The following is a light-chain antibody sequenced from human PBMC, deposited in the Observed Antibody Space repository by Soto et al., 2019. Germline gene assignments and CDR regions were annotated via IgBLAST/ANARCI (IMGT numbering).Light chain of an antibody. CDR3: QQYGSAPIT. J-gene: IGKJ5*01. V-gene: IGKV3-20*01. Sequence: EIVLTQSPGTLSLSPGERATLSCRASQSVSSSYLAWYQQKPGLAPRLLIYGASSRATGIPDKFSGSGSGTDFTLTISRLAHEDFAVYYCQQYGSAPITFGQGTRLEIE. CDR2: GAS. CDR1: QSVSSSY.